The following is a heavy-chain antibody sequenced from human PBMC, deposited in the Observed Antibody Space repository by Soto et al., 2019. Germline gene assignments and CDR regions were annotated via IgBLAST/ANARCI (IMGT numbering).Heavy chain of an antibody. J-gene: IGHJ3*01. CDR2: LYWDDDR. CDR1: GFSLTTTGAG. V-gene: IGHV2-5*02. Sequence: QITLKESGPTLVKPTKTLTLTCTLSGFSLTTTGAGVGWIRQPPGKALEWLALLYWDDDRRYSPSLKSRLPITKDTSKKQVVLTITNMYPVDTSTYFCAHSAWYAFGFWGQGTLVTVAS. CDR3: AHSAWYAFGF. D-gene: IGHD2-8*02.